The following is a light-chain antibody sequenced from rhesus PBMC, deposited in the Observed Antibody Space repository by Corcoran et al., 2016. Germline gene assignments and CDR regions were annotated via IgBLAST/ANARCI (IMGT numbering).Light chain of an antibody. J-gene: IGKJ1*01. Sequence: DIQMTQSPSSLSASVGDRVTITCRASENVNNYLHWYQQKPGKAPKLLIYGASPLQSGVPSRFSGSGSGTEYTFTISSLQPEDVATYYCQHSYGTPPTFGQGTKVEIK. CDR3: QHSYGTPPT. CDR1: ENVNNY. CDR2: GAS. V-gene: IGKV1-74*01.